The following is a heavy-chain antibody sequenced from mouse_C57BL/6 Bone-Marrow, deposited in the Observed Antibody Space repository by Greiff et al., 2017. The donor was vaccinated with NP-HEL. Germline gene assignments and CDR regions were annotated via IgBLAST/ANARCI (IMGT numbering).Heavy chain of an antibody. D-gene: IGHD1-1*01. CDR2: IHPNSGST. CDR3: ARHYCGSSYWYFDV. CDR1: GYTFTSYW. J-gene: IGHJ1*03. Sequence: QVQLQQPGAELVKPGASVKLSCKASGYTFTSYWMHWVKQRPGQGLEWIGMIHPNSGSTNYNEKFKSKATLTVDKSSSTAYMQLSSLTSEDSAVYYCARHYCGSSYWYFDVWGTGTTITVTS. V-gene: IGHV1-64*01.